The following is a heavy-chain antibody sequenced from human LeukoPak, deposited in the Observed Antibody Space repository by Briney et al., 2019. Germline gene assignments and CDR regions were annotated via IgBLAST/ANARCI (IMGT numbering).Heavy chain of an antibody. CDR1: GFTFSNYR. J-gene: IGHJ4*02. CDR3: ARDGMGAWYGLDY. Sequence: GGSLRLSCAASGFTFSNYRMNWVRQAPGKGLEWVSAISDSSRYIYYAGSVKGRFTISRDNTKNSLYLQINSLRAEDTAVYYCARDGMGAWYGLDYWGQGTLVTVSS. V-gene: IGHV3-21*01. D-gene: IGHD6-19*01. CDR2: ISDSSRYI.